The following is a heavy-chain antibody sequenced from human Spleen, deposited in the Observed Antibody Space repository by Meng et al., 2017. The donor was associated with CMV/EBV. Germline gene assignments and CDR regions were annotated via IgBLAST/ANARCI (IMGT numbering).Heavy chain of an antibody. CDR2: ISSSSSYI. Sequence: GESLKISCAASGFTFSSYSMNWVRQAPGKGLEWVSSISSSSSYIYYADSVKGRFTISRDNAKNSLYLQMNSLRAEDTAVYYCARVGEYYDSSGYPDDAFDIWGQGTMVTVSS. V-gene: IGHV3-21*01. J-gene: IGHJ3*02. CDR1: GFTFSSYS. CDR3: ARVGEYYDSSGYPDDAFDI. D-gene: IGHD3-22*01.